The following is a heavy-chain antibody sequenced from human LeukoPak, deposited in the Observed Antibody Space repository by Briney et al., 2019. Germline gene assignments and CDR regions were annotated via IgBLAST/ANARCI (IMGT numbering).Heavy chain of an antibody. J-gene: IGHJ4*02. CDR2: IYYSGST. Sequence: PSETLSLTCTVSGGSISSSSYYWGWIRKPPGKGLEWIGSIYYSGSTYYNPSLKSRVTISVDTSKNQFSLMLSSVTAADTAVYYCSLYSSSWYESKAGFDYWGQGTLVTVSS. CDR3: SLYSSSWYESKAGFDY. V-gene: IGHV4-39*01. D-gene: IGHD6-13*01. CDR1: GGSISSSSYY.